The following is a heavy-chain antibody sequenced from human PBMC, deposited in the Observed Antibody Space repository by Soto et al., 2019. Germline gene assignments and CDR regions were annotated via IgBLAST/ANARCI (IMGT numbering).Heavy chain of an antibody. CDR3: GRGDIAVAGGGALDY. V-gene: IGHV4-34*01. CDR2: INHSGST. J-gene: IGHJ4*02. D-gene: IGHD6-19*01. Sequence: QVQLQQWGAGLLKPSETLSLTCAVYGGSFSGYYWSWIRRPPGKGLEWIGEINHSGSTNYNPSLKRRCIISVDASKNQFSLKLSSGTAADTAVYYDGRGDIAVAGGGALDYWGQGTLVTVSS. CDR1: GGSFSGYY.